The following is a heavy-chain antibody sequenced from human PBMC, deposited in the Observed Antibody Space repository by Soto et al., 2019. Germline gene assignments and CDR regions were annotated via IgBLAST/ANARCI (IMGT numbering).Heavy chain of an antibody. CDR1: GFTFSTYA. J-gene: IGHJ3*01. Sequence: EVQLLESGGDLVQPGESLRLSCAASGFTFSTYAMTWVRQAPGKGLEWVSSIRSSGDSTFYADSVQGRFTISRDSSKNTLYLHVNSLIAEDTAVYYCEKDDGGSYRGGAFDLWGQGTMVTVSS. CDR3: EKDDGGSYRGGAFDL. V-gene: IGHV3-23*01. CDR2: IRSSGDST. D-gene: IGHD2-15*01.